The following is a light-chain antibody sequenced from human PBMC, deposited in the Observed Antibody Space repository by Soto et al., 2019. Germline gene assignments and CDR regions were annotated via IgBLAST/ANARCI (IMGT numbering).Light chain of an antibody. V-gene: IGKV3-15*01. J-gene: IGKJ5*01. CDR3: QQYKNWFSIS. CDR2: SAS. CDR1: QSVGSN. Sequence: SPATLSVSPGERATLSCRASQSVGSNLVWYQQKPGQAPRFLMFSASTRATGIPARFSGSGSGTDFTLTISRLEPEDFAVYYCQQYKNWFSISFGHGTRLEIK.